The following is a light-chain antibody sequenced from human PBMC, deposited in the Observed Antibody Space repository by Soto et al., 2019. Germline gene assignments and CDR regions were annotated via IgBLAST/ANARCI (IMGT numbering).Light chain of an antibody. CDR3: QKYNSAPLT. V-gene: IGKV1-27*01. CDR2: AAS. Sequence: DVQMTQSPSSLSASVGDRVTITCRSSQGIAPYLAWFQQKPEKVPKLLIYAASTLQSGVPSRFSGSGSGTDFTLTISSLQPDDVATYYCQKYNSAPLTFGGGTKVEIK. CDR1: QGIAPY. J-gene: IGKJ4*01.